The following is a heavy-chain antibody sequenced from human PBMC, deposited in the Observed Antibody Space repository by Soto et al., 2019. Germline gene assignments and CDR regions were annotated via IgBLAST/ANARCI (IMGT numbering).Heavy chain of an antibody. CDR3: VRDSSGYYGFDY. D-gene: IGHD3-22*01. V-gene: IGHV2-5*02. CDR1: GFSLSTSGVG. Sequence: QITLKESGPTLVKPTQTLTLTCTFSGFSLSTSGVGVSWIRQPPGKALEWLALIYWDDDKRYSPSLKSRLTITKDTSKNQVVLTMINMDPVDTATYYCVRDSSGYYGFDYWGQGTPVTVSS. CDR2: IYWDDDK. J-gene: IGHJ4*02.